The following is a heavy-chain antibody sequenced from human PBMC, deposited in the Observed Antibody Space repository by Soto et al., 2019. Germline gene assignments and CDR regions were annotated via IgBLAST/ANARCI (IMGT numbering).Heavy chain of an antibody. D-gene: IGHD2-21*02. V-gene: IGHV3-23*01. CDR1: GFTFRACA. Sequence: GGSLRLSCAASGFTFRACAMAWVGQAPGKGLEWVSTIENSGGGTFYADSVKGRFTISRDNSRDMLYLEMNSLRAEDTAIYYCAKEPEVTGRGLDYWGQGTLVTVSS. CDR2: IENSGGGT. J-gene: IGHJ4*02. CDR3: AKEPEVTGRGLDY.